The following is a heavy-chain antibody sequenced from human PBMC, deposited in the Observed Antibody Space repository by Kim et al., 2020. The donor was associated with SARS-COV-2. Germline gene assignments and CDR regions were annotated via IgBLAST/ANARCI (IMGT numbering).Heavy chain of an antibody. Sequence: LKSRVTISVDTSKNQVSLKLSSVTAADTAVYYCARVAATTNYYYYYGMDVWGQGTTVTVSS. J-gene: IGHJ6*02. D-gene: IGHD5-12*01. CDR3: ARVAATTNYYYYYGMDV. V-gene: IGHV4-59*01.